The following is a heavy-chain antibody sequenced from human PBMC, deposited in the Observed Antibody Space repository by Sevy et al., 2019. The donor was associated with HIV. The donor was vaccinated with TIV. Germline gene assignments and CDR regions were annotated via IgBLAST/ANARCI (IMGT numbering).Heavy chain of an antibody. V-gene: IGHV3-23*01. D-gene: IGHD2-15*01. Sequence: GGSLRLSCAASGFTFSSYAMSWVRQAPGKGLEWVSPISGSGGSTYYADSVKGRFTISRDNSKNTLYLQMNSLRAEDTAVYYCAKEDIVVVVAAKKGWFDPWGQGTLVTVSS. CDR1: GFTFSSYA. J-gene: IGHJ5*02. CDR3: AKEDIVVVVAAKKGWFDP. CDR2: ISGSGGST.